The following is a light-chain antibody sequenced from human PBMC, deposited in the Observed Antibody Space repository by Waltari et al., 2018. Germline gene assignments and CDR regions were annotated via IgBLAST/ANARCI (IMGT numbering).Light chain of an antibody. CDR3: QHNYGTPYS. Sequence: DIQMTQFPSSLSASVGDRVTITCRASENVNNYLNWYQQKPGKAPKLLIYKASTLQSGVPSRFSGSGSGTDYTFTISSLQSEDVATYYCQHNYGTPYSFGQGTKVEIK. V-gene: IGKV1-39*01. J-gene: IGKJ2*03. CDR2: KAS. CDR1: ENVNNY.